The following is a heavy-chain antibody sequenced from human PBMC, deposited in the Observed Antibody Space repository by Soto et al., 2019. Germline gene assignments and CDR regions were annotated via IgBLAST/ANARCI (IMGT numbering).Heavy chain of an antibody. CDR1: GFTFSSYA. J-gene: IGHJ4*02. CDR3: ARDKGITMIVASY. D-gene: IGHD3-22*01. Sequence: QVQLVESGGGVVQPGRSLRLSCAASGFTFSSYAMHWVRQAPGKGLEWVAVISYDGSNKYYADSVKGRFTISRDNSKNTLYLQMNSLRAEDTAVYYCARDKGITMIVASYWGQGTLVTVSS. V-gene: IGHV3-30-3*01. CDR2: ISYDGSNK.